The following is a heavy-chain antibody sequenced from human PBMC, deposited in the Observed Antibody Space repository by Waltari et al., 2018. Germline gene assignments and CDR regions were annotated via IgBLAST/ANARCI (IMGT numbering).Heavy chain of an antibody. D-gene: IGHD3-10*01. CDR3: ARLPNGSGSKFDY. Sequence: QRPGKGLEWISSICCSWRTYQNPSLQSRVTISVDTSKNQSSLTLSSVTAADTAESYCARLPNGSGSKFDYWGQGTLVTVAS. J-gene: IGHJ4*02. V-gene: IGHV4-39*01. CDR2: ICCSWRT.